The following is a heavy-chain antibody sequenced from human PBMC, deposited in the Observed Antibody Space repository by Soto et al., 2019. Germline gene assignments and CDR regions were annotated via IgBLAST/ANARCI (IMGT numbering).Heavy chain of an antibody. CDR3: GRDSLGGGIPVAGRIDY. CDR2: ISSTGALM. J-gene: IGHJ4*02. D-gene: IGHD6-19*01. Sequence: PGGSLRLSCAASGFIFSQYSMNWVRQAPGKGLEWVSSISSTGALMYYADSVKGRFTISRDDADNSLYLQMNSLRVEDTAVYYWGRDSLGGGIPVAGRIDYGGRGALV. V-gene: IGHV3-21*01. CDR1: GFIFSQYS.